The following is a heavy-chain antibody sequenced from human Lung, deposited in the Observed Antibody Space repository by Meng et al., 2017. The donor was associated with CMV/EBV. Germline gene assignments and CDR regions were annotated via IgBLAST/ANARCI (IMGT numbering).Heavy chain of an antibody. Sequence: SVXVSXXAFGYTFRSYSLQWVRQAPGQRFQWMGWINGSNGKTRYSEEFQGRVILTRDPSASTVYMEVRSLTSEDMAVYYCASGTSVYDSVFVDAWGQGPQVTVSS. CDR1: GYTFRSYS. J-gene: IGHJ5*02. V-gene: IGHV1-3*03. D-gene: IGHD5/OR15-5a*01. CDR3: ASGTSVYDSVFVDA. CDR2: INGSNGKT.